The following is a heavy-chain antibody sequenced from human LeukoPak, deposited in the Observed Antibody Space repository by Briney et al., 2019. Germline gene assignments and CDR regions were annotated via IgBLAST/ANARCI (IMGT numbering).Heavy chain of an antibody. V-gene: IGHV4-39*01. D-gene: IGHD1-26*01. Sequence: SATLSLTCTVSGGSISTSSYYWGWIRQPPGKGLEWIGSIYYSGSTSYNPSLESRVTISVDTSKNQFSLKLNSVTAADTAVYYCASPGVGAFDYWGQGTLVSVSS. J-gene: IGHJ4*02. CDR3: ASPGVGAFDY. CDR1: GGSISTSSYY. CDR2: IYYSGST.